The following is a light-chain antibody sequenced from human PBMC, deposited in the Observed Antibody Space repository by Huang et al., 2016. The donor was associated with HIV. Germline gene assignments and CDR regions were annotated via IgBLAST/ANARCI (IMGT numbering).Light chain of an antibody. J-gene: IGKJ1*01. Sequence: DIVGTQSPDSLAFHLGGRAANNCTASPSVFKTATCKYCPSLYQLKPGPPPQLLFDWASTLESGVPDRFSGSGSGTHFILTIASLQAGDVAVYYCHQYYDTPQTFGQGTKVEVK. CDR1: PSVFKTATCKYC. CDR3: HQYYDTPQT. V-gene: IGKV4-1*01. CDR2: WAS.